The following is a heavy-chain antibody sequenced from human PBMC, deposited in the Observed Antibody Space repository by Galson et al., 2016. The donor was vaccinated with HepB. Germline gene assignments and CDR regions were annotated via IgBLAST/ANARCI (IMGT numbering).Heavy chain of an antibody. V-gene: IGHV1-69*06. Sequence: SVKVSCKASGGTFSNYAISWVRQAPGQGLEWMGGINPIFGTENYAQKFQGRVTITADKSTSTAYMELSRLRSEDTAVYYCATSQPLIWGYHYGRFDYWGQGTRVTVSS. D-gene: IGHD5-18*01. J-gene: IGHJ4*02. CDR2: INPIFGTE. CDR1: GGTFSNYA. CDR3: ATSQPLIWGYHYGRFDY.